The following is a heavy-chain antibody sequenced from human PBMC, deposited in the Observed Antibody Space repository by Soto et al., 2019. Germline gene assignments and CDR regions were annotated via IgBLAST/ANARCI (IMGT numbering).Heavy chain of an antibody. V-gene: IGHV1-2*02. D-gene: IGHD3-3*01. CDR3: ARGRAAFGDFWSGYYYYYGMDV. J-gene: IGHJ6*02. Sequence: ASVKVSCKASGYTFTGYYMHWVRQAPGQGLEWMGWINPNSGGTNYAQKFQGRVTMTRDTSISTAYMELSRLRSDDTAVYYCARGRAAFGDFWSGYYYYYGMDVWGQGTTVTVSS. CDR2: INPNSGGT. CDR1: GYTFTGYY.